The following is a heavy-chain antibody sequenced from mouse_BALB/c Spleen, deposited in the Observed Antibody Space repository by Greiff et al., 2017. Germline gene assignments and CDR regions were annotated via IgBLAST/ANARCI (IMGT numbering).Heavy chain of an antibody. CDR3: AVYDYDGWFAY. CDR2: ISYSGST. D-gene: IGHD2-4*01. V-gene: IGHV3-2*02. CDR1: GYSITSDYA. Sequence: EVQLQESGPGLVKPSQSLSLTCTVTGYSITSDYAWNWIRQFPGNKLEWMGYISYSGSTSYNPSLKSRISITRDTSKNQFFLQLNSVTTEDTATYYCAVYDYDGWFAYWGQGTLVTVSA. J-gene: IGHJ3*01.